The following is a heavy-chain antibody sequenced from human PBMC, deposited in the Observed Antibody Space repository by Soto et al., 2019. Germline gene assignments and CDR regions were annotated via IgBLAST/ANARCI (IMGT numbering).Heavy chain of an antibody. V-gene: IGHV3-33*01. D-gene: IGHD4-4*01. CDR2: IWYDGSNK. CDR3: ARRAPMTTHEIDY. Sequence: GGSLRLSCAASGFTFSSYGMHWVRQAPGKGLEWVAVIWYDGSNKYYADSVKGRFTISRDNSKNTLYLQMNSLRAEDTAVYYCARRAPMTTHEIDYWGQGTLVTVSS. CDR1: GFTFSSYG. J-gene: IGHJ4*02.